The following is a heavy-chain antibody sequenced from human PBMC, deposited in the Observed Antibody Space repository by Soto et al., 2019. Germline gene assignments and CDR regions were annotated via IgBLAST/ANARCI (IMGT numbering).Heavy chain of an antibody. CDR3: ARYDLMSGRYDALDI. CDR1: GGTFSSYA. Sequence: SCKASGGTFSSYAISWVRQAPGQGLEWIGYIYYSGSTNYNPSVKSRVTISLDTSKNQFSLNLNSVTAVDTAVYYCARYDLMSGRYDALDIWGQGTMVTVSS. V-gene: IGHV4-59*08. D-gene: IGHD6-19*01. CDR2: IYYSGST. J-gene: IGHJ3*02.